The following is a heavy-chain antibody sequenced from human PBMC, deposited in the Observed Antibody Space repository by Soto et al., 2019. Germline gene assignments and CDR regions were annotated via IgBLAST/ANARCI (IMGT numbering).Heavy chain of an antibody. CDR2: LSAYNGNT. D-gene: IGHD1-26*01. V-gene: IGHV1-18*01. Sequence: ASVKVSCKASGYTSTSYGISWVRQAPGQGLEWMGWLSAYNGNTNHAQKLQDRVTMTTDTSTNTAYMELRSLRSEDTAVYYCATDFGGATDYYYYGMDVWGQGTTVTVS. CDR1: GYTSTSYG. J-gene: IGHJ6*02. CDR3: ATDFGGATDYYYYGMDV.